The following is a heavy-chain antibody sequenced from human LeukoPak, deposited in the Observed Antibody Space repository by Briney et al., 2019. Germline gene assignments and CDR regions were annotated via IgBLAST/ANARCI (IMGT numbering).Heavy chain of an antibody. D-gene: IGHD2-15*01. Sequence: GGSLRLSCAASGFTFSSYWMHWVRQAPGKGLVWVSRINSDGSSTSYADSVKGRFTISRDNAKNTLYLQMNSLRAEDTAVYYCARDRCSGGSCYSRSLADWGKGTTVTVSS. CDR3: ARDRCSGGSCYSRSLAD. CDR1: GFTFSSYW. V-gene: IGHV3-74*01. J-gene: IGHJ6*04. CDR2: INSDGSST.